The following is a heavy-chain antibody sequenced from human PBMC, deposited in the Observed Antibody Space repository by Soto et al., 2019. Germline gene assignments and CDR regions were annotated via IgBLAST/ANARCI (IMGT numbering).Heavy chain of an antibody. J-gene: IGHJ5*02. Sequence: QVQLQESGPGLVKPSQTLSLTCTVSGGSISSGGYYWSWIRQHPGKGLEWIGYIYYSGSTYYNPSLKCRSTIAVDTSKTPFSLKLSSVTAAATAVYYCARSGSTDYHLPNSFDPWCQRTLVTVSS. D-gene: IGHD2-2*01. CDR3: ARSGSTDYHLPNSFDP. V-gene: IGHV4-31*03. CDR1: GGSISSGGYY. CDR2: IYYSGST.